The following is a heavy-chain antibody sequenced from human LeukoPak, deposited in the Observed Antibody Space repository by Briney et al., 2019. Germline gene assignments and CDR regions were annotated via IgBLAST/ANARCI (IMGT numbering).Heavy chain of an antibody. V-gene: IGHV3-66*01. J-gene: IGHJ4*02. D-gene: IGHD5-18*01. CDR3: ARDSGYSYGYSFDY. Sequence: GGSLRLSCAASGFTVSSNYMSWVRXAPGKGLEXVSVIYSGGSTYYADSVKGRFTISRDNSKNTLYLQMNSLRAEDTAVYYCARDSGYSYGYSFDYWGQGTLVTVSS. CDR2: IYSGGST. CDR1: GFTVSSNY.